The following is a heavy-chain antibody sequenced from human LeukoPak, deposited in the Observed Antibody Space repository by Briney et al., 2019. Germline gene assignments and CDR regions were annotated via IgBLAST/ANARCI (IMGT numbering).Heavy chain of an antibody. J-gene: IGHJ4*02. CDR2: ISSRSSYI. CDR3: ARGGRITMIVVVRHFDY. D-gene: IGHD3-22*01. Sequence: GGSLRLSCAASGFTFSSYSMNWVRQAPGKGLGWVSSISSRSSYIYYTDSVKGRFTISRDNAKNSLYLQMNSLRAEDTAVYYCARGGRITMIVVVRHFDYWGQGTLVTVSS. V-gene: IGHV3-21*01. CDR1: GFTFSSYS.